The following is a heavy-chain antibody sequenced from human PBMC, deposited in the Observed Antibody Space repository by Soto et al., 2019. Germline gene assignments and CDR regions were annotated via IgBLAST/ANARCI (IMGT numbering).Heavy chain of an antibody. D-gene: IGHD5-18*01. V-gene: IGHV3-23*01. CDR2: ISDSGDTT. CDR1: GFTFSGYA. Sequence: GRSLRLSCAASGFTFSGYAMTWVRQAPGKGLEWVSSISDSGDTTYYADSVKGRFTISRDNAKNSLYLQMNSLRAEDTAVYYCARDSGYSYGETYFDYWGQGTLVTVSS. CDR3: ARDSGYSYGETYFDY. J-gene: IGHJ4*02.